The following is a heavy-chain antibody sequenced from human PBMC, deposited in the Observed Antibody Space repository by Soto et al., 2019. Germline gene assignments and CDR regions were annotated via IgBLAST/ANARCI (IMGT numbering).Heavy chain of an antibody. CDR3: ARERDGMDV. V-gene: IGHV3-11*05. Sequence: QVQLVESGGGLVKPGGSLRLSCAASGFTFSDYYMSWIRQAPGKGLQWVSYTSGSSSYTNYADSVKGRFTISRDNAKNSLYLQMNSLRAEDMAVYYCARERDGMDVWGQGTTVTVSS. J-gene: IGHJ6*02. CDR2: TSGSSSYT. CDR1: GFTFSDYY.